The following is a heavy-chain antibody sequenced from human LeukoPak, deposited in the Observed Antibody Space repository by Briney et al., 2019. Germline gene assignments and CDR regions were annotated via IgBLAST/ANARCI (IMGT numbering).Heavy chain of an antibody. Sequence: GSLRLSCAASGFTLSSNYMSWGRQAPGRGLGGGSVIYSGGSTYYADSVKGRFTISRDNSKNTLYLQMNSLRAEDTAVYYCARDSGGYSSSWFDYWGQGTLVTVSS. CDR3: ARDSGGYSSSWFDY. V-gene: IGHV3-66*01. CDR2: IYSGGST. J-gene: IGHJ4*02. CDR1: GFTLSSNY. D-gene: IGHD6-13*01.